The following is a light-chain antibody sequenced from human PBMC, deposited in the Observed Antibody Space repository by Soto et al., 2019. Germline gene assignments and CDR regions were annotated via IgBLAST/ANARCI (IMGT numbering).Light chain of an antibody. Sequence: QSVLTQPPSASGSPGQSVTISCTGTSGDVGGYNYVPWYQQHPGKAPKLMIYEVSKRPSGVPDRFSGSKSGNTASLTVSGLQAEDEADYYCSSYAGSNNYVFGTGTKVTVL. CDR1: SGDVGGYNY. CDR2: EVS. V-gene: IGLV2-8*01. J-gene: IGLJ1*01. CDR3: SSYAGSNNYV.